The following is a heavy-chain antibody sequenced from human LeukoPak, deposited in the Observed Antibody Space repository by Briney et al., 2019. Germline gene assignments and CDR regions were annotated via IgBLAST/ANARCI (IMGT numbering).Heavy chain of an antibody. J-gene: IGHJ6*03. CDR2: IYYSGST. D-gene: IGHD3-10*01. CDR3: ARVRYGSGYYYYMDV. Sequence: SETLSLTCTVSGGSISSYYWSWIRQPPGKGLEWIGYIYYSGSTNYNPSLKSRVTISVDTSKHQFSLKLSSVTAADTAVYYCARVRYGSGYYYYMDVWGKGTTVTISS. CDR1: GGSISSYY. V-gene: IGHV4-59*01.